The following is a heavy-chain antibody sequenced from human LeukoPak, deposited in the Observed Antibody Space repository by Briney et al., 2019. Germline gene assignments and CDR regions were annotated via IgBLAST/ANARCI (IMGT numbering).Heavy chain of an antibody. CDR2: IIGSGVIT. D-gene: IGHD6-13*01. V-gene: IGHV3-23*01. J-gene: IGHJ6*03. Sequence: GGSLRVSCAPSVFTFSSYGMSCVRQAPGKGLEWVSAIIGSGVITYYAHSVKGRFTNSRDNSKNTLYLQMNSLRAEDTAVYYCAKDPCGSSWSFMDVWGKGTTVTISS. CDR3: AKDPCGSSWSFMDV. CDR1: VFTFSSYG.